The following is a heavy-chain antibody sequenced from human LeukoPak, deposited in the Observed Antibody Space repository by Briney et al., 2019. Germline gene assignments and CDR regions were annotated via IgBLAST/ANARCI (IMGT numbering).Heavy chain of an antibody. D-gene: IGHD6-19*01. CDR2: ISGSGGDT. V-gene: IGHV3-23*01. CDR1: GFTFRSYA. Sequence: SGGSLRLSCAASGFTFRSYAIHWVRQAPGKGLEWVSGISGSGGDTYFADSVKGRFTISRDNSKNTVFLQMDSLRAEDTAVYYCAKTTAGYSSGRYPGWPIDYWGQGTLVTVSS. CDR3: AKTTAGYSSGRYPGWPIDY. J-gene: IGHJ4*02.